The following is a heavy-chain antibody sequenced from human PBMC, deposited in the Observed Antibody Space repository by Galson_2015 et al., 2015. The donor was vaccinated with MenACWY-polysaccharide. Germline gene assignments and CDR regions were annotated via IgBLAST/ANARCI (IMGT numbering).Heavy chain of an antibody. J-gene: IGHJ4*02. D-gene: IGHD5-12*01. Sequence: SLRLSCAASGFTFSSYDMHWVRQPTGKGLEWVSAIGTAGDTYYPGSVKGRFTISRENAKNSLYLQMNSLRAGDTAMYYCVRDSRGGIGYHYWGQGTLVTVSS. CDR1: GFTFSSYD. CDR2: IGTAGDT. V-gene: IGHV3-13*04. CDR3: VRDSRGGIGYHY.